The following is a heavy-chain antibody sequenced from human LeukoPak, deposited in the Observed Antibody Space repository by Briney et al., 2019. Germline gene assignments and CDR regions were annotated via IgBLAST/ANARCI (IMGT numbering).Heavy chain of an antibody. Sequence: GGSLRLSCAASGFTFDDYAMHWVRQAPGKGLEWVSGISWNSGSIGYADSVKGRFTISRDNAKNSLYLQMNSLRAEDTALYYCAKAYSSSFYADPNFDYWGQGTLVTVSS. CDR3: AKAYSSSFYADPNFDY. J-gene: IGHJ4*02. CDR2: ISWNSGSI. D-gene: IGHD6-13*01. V-gene: IGHV3-9*01. CDR1: GFTFDDYA.